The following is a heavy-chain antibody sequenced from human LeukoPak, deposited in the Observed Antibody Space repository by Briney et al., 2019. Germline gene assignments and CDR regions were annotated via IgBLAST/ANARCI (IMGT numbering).Heavy chain of an antibody. CDR2: ICPGDSDT. D-gene: IGHD5-18*01. V-gene: IGHV5-51*01. Sequence: GESLKISCKGSGYSFTSYWIGWVRPMPGKGLEWMGIICPGDSDTRYSPSFQGQVTISADKSISTAYLQWSSLKASDTAMYYCARLTFPWRGYSWLSPFDYWGQGTLVTVSS. CDR3: ARLTFPWRGYSWLSPFDY. CDR1: GYSFTSYW. J-gene: IGHJ4*02.